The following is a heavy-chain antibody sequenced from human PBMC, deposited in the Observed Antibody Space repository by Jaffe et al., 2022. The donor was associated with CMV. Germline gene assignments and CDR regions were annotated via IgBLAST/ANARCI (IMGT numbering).Heavy chain of an antibody. CDR1: GGSISSSSYY. V-gene: IGHV4-39*01. CDR3: ARHPAVPARGFDY. D-gene: IGHD2-2*01. J-gene: IGHJ4*02. CDR2: IYYSGST. Sequence: QLQLQESGPGLVKPSETLSLTCTVSGGSISSSSYYWGWIRQPPGKGLEWIGSIYYSGSTYYNPSLKSRVTISVDTSKNQFSLKLSSVTAADTAVYYCARHPAVPARGFDYWGQGTLVTVSS.